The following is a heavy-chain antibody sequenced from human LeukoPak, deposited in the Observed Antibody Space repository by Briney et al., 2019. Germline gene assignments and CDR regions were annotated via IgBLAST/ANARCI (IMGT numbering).Heavy chain of an antibody. V-gene: IGHV3-30*02. Sequence: GGSLRLSCASSGFTFRTYGMHWVRQAPGKGLEWVTFIGYDGTKTDYIDSVKGRFTISRDNSKNTLYLQMNSLRIEDTAVYYCAKSRLVVVASWFDPWGQGTLVTVSS. D-gene: IGHD2-15*01. CDR3: AKSRLVVVASWFDP. J-gene: IGHJ5*02. CDR1: GFTFRTYG. CDR2: IGYDGTKT.